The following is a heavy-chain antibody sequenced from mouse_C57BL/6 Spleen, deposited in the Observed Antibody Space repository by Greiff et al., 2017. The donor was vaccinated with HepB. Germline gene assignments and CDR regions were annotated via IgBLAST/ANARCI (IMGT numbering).Heavy chain of an antibody. CDR3: AKGGQLFYAMDY. J-gene: IGHJ4*01. CDR1: GYTFTSYW. D-gene: IGHD3-3*01. CDR2: IDPSDSET. V-gene: IGHV1-52*01. Sequence: VKLQQPGAELVRPGSSVKLSCKASGYTFTSYWMHWVKQRPIQGLEWIGNIDPSDSETHYNQKFKDKATLTVDKSSSTAYMQLSSLTSEDSAVYYCAKGGQLFYAMDYWGQGTSVTVSS.